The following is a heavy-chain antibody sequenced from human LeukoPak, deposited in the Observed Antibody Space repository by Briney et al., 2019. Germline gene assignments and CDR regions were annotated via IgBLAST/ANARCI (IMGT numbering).Heavy chain of an antibody. D-gene: IGHD3-16*02. J-gene: IGHJ5*02. CDR1: GGSFSGYY. Sequence: SETLSLTCAVYGGSFSGYYWSWIRQPPGKGLEWIGEINHSGSTNYNPSLKSRVTISVDTSKNQFSLKLSSVTAADTAVYYCARRYRTSWFDPWGQGTLVTVSS. CDR3: ARRYRTSWFDP. V-gene: IGHV4-34*01. CDR2: INHSGST.